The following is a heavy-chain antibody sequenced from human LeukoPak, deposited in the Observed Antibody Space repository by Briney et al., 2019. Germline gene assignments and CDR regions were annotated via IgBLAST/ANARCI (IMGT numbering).Heavy chain of an antibody. CDR1: GYTFTGYY. V-gene: IGHV1-2*02. CDR2: INPNSGGT. Sequence: AASVKVSCKASGYTFTGYYMHWVRQAPGQGLEWMGWINPNSGGTNYAQKFQGRVTMTRDTSISTAYMELSRLRSDDTAVYYCARTYSSSWYTPYYFDYWGQGTLVTVSS. CDR3: ARTYSSSWYTPYYFDY. J-gene: IGHJ4*02. D-gene: IGHD6-13*01.